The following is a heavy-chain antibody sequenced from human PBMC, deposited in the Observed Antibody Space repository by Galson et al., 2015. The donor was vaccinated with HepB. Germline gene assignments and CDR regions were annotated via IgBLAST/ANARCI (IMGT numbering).Heavy chain of an antibody. V-gene: IGHV3-33*01. D-gene: IGHD3-22*01. CDR2: IWYDGSNK. CDR3: ARASRYDRGLFDY. CDR1: GFTFSSYG. J-gene: IGHJ4*02. Sequence: SLRLSCAASGFTFSSYGMHWVRQAPGKGLEWVAVIWYDGSNKYYADSVKGRFAISRDNSKNTLYLQMNSLRAEDTAVYYCARASRYDRGLFDYWGQGTLVTVSS.